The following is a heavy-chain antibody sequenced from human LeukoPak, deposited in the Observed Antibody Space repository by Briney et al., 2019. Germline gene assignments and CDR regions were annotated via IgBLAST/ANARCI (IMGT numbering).Heavy chain of an antibody. J-gene: IGHJ4*02. CDR2: IIPIFGTA. D-gene: IGHD3-3*01. Sequence: ASVKVSCKASGGTFSSYAISWVRQASGQGLEWMGGIIPIFGTANYAQKFQGRVTITADESTSTAYMELSSLRSEDTAVYYCARGNREGFWAPFTDWGQGTLVTVSS. CDR1: GGTFSSYA. V-gene: IGHV1-69*13. CDR3: ARGNREGFWAPFTD.